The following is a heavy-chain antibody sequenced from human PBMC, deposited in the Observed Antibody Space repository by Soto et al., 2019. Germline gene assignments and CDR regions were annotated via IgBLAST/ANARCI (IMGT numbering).Heavy chain of an antibody. CDR1: GVSFSAYY. CDR2: IHHSGAN. Sequence: QVQLTQWGAGLLKPSVTLSLTCAVVGVSFSAYYWPWIRQRPGKGLVCIGEIHHSGANNYNPSLKSRVSISQHTSKHKVPLRLASAAAAYRAVYCCARGGIRVLPPWGLWGEVTLVTVSS. J-gene: IGHJ4*02. D-gene: IGHD1-26*01. V-gene: IGHV4-34*01. CDR3: ARGGIRVLPPWGL.